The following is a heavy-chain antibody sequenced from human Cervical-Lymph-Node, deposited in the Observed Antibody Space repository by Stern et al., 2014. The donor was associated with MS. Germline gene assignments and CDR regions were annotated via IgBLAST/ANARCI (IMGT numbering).Heavy chain of an antibody. Sequence: EVQLVESGAEVKKPGESLKISCQGSGYSFSSHWIAWVRQMPGKGLEWMGIIYPGDSDTRYSPSFQGQVTFSFVETINTAYLQWSSLKAADSAVFYCARRHNSSSHYYYGMDVWGQGTTVLVSS. J-gene: IGHJ6*02. D-gene: IGHD6-6*01. CDR2: IYPGDSDT. CDR3: ARRHNSSSHYYYGMDV. V-gene: IGHV5-51*01. CDR1: GYSFSSHW.